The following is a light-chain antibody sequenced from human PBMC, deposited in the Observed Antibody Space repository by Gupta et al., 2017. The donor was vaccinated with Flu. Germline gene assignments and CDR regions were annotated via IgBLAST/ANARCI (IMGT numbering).Light chain of an antibody. V-gene: IGKV1-39*01. J-gene: IGKJ1*01. CDR3: QQSYSTPGT. CDR1: QSIISY. Sequence: DIQITQSPSSPSASVGDRVTITCRASQSIISYLNWYQQKPGKAPKLLIYAASSLQSGVPSRFSGSGSGTDFTLTISSLQPEEFATYYCQQSYSTPGTFGQGTKVEIK. CDR2: AAS.